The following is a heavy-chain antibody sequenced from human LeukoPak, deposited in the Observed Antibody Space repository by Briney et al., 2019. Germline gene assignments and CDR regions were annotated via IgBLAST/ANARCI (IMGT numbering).Heavy chain of an antibody. CDR1: GGSISSYY. D-gene: IGHD3-10*01. CDR2: IYYSGST. CDR3: ARVDTMARGVIYYYYGMDV. V-gene: IGHV4-59*01. J-gene: IGHJ6*02. Sequence: SETLSLTCTISGGSISSYYWSWIRQPPGKGLEWIGYIYYSGSTNYNPSLKSRVTISVDTSKNQFSLKLSSVTAADTAVYYCARVDTMARGVIYYYYGMDVWGQGTTVTVSS.